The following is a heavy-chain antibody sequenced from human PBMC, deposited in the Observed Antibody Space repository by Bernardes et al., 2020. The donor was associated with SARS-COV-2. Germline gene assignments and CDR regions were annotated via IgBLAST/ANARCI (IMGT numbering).Heavy chain of an antibody. CDR3: ARGTVGTPDF. CDR1: GYTFTAYY. J-gene: IGHJ4*02. D-gene: IGHD1-26*01. V-gene: IGHV1-2*02. CDR2: INPIRGIT. Sequence: ASVNVSCKTSGYTFTAYYMHWVRQAPGQGLEWMGWINPIRGITNYAQKFQGRVTMTRDTSITTAYMELSGLKSDDTAVYYCARGTVGTPDFWGQGTLVTVSS.